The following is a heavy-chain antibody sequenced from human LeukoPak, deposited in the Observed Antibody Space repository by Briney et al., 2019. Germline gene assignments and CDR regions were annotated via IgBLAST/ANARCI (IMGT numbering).Heavy chain of an antibody. CDR1: GGSFSGYY. D-gene: IGHD2-15*01. CDR2: INHSGRT. V-gene: IGHV4-34*01. J-gene: IGHJ5*02. Sequence: RPSETLSLTCAVYGGSFSGYYWSWIRQPPGKGLEWIGEINHSGRTNYNPSLKSRVTISVDTSKNQFSLKLSSVTAADTAVYYCASRPDCSGGSCYLNWFDPWDQGTLVTVSS. CDR3: ASRPDCSGGSCYLNWFDP.